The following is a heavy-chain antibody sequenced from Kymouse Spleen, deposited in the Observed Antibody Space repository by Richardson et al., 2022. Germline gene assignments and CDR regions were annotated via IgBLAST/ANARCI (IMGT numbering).Heavy chain of an antibody. V-gene: IGHV3-30*18. D-gene: IGHD6-25*01. J-gene: IGHJ4*02. CDR1: GFTFSSYG. CDR3: AKDGYSSGDY. Sequence: QVQLVESGGGVVQPGRSLRLSCAASGFTFSSYGMHWVRQAPGKGLEWVAVISYDGSNKYYADSVKGRFTISRDNSKNTLYLQMNSLRAEDTAVYYCAKDGYSSGDYWGQGTLVTVSS. CDR2: ISYDGSNK.